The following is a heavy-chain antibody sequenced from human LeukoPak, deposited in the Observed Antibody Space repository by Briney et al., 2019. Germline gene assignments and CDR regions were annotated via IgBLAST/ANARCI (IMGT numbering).Heavy chain of an antibody. CDR3: AKNAYSSGWEDDAFDI. CDR2: ISWNSGSI. Sequence: GGSLTLSCAASGFTFDEYAMHWVRHAPGKGLEWVAGISWNSGSISYADSVKGRFTISRDNAKNSLYLQMNSLRAEDTALYYCAKNAYSSGWEDDAFDIWGRGTVVTVSS. CDR1: GFTFDEYA. D-gene: IGHD6-19*01. J-gene: IGHJ3*02. V-gene: IGHV3-9*01.